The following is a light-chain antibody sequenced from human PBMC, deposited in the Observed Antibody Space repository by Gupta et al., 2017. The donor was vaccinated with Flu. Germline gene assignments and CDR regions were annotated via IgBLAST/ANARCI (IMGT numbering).Light chain of an antibody. Sequence: VVTQEPSFSVSPGGTVTLTCGLSSGSVSTNFYPSWYQQTPGQAPRTLIYNTNTLSSGVPDRFSGSIRGNKAALIITGAQADDESDYYCVLDRGSGSWVFGGGTKLTVL. CDR1: SGSVSTNFY. V-gene: IGLV8-61*01. J-gene: IGLJ3*02. CDR2: NTN. CDR3: VLDRGSGSWV.